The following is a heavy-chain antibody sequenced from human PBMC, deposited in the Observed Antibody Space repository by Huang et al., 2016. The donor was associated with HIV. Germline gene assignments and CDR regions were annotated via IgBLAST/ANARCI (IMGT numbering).Heavy chain of an antibody. CDR3: AREIMISFGGPFDP. CDR1: GGSFSSYY. V-gene: IGHV4-34*01. D-gene: IGHD3-16*01. CDR2: INHRGTT. Sequence: QVQLHQWGAGLLKPSETLSLTCAVYGGSFSSYYWNWIRQSPGKGLDWIGQINHRGTTTDNPSLKRRVTMSVDTSKNQVSLKLNAVTAADTAVYYCAREIMISFGGPFDPWGQGTLVTVSS. J-gene: IGHJ5*02.